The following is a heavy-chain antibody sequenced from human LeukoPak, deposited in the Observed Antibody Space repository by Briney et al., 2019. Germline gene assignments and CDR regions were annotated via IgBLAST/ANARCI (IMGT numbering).Heavy chain of an antibody. V-gene: IGHV4-34*01. CDR2: INHSGST. CDR1: GGSFSGYY. Sequence: SETLSLTCAVYGGSFSGYYWSWIRQPPGKGLEWIGEINHSGSTNYNPSLKSRVTISVDTSKNQFSLKLSSVTAADTAVYYCARTLGYCSGGSCYSPTARYYYYGMDVWGQGTTVTVSS. D-gene: IGHD2-15*01. CDR3: ARTLGYCSGGSCYSPTARYYYYGMDV. J-gene: IGHJ6*02.